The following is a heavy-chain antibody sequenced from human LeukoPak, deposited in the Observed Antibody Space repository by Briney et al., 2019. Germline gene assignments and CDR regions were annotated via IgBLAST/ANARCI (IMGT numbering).Heavy chain of an antibody. D-gene: IGHD2-8*01. CDR2: ISYDGSSK. Sequence: GGSLRLSCAASGFTFSSYAMHWVRQAPGQGLEWVAVISYDGSSKHYADSVRGRFTISRDNAKSTLYLQMSSLRPEDTGVYSCARELTGSVPYYFDYWGQGTLVTVSS. J-gene: IGHJ4*02. V-gene: IGHV3-30*04. CDR3: ARELTGSVPYYFDY. CDR1: GFTFSSYA.